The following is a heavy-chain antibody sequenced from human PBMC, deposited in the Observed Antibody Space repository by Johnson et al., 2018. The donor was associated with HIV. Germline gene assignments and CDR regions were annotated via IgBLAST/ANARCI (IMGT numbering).Heavy chain of an antibody. Sequence: EVQLVESGGGVVQPGGSLRLSCAASGFTFSSYAMSWVRQAPGKGLEWVSAISGSGGSTHYADSVKGRFTISRDNSKNTLYLQMNSLRAEDTAVYYCAREAYCSGGSCYDAFDIWGQGTMVTVSS. D-gene: IGHD2-15*01. CDR1: GFTFSSYA. CDR3: AREAYCSGGSCYDAFDI. V-gene: IGHV3-23*04. CDR2: ISGSGGST. J-gene: IGHJ3*02.